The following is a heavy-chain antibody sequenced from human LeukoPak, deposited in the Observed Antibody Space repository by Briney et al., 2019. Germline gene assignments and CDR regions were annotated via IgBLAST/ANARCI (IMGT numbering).Heavy chain of an antibody. V-gene: IGHV3-30*02. J-gene: IGHJ3*02. CDR2: IRYDGSNK. CDR1: GFTFSSYG. CDR3: ASGGTGAFDI. Sequence: GGSLRLSCAASGFTFSSYGMHWVRQAPGKGLEWVAFIRYDGSNKYYADSVKGRFTIYRDNSKNTLYLQMNSLRAEDTAVYYCASGGTGAFDIWGQGTMVSVSS. D-gene: IGHD3/OR15-3a*01.